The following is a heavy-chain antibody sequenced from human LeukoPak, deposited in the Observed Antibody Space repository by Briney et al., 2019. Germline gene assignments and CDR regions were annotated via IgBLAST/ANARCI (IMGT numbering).Heavy chain of an antibody. CDR2: IYTSGST. CDR1: GGSISSYY. J-gene: IGHJ6*03. D-gene: IGHD3-3*01. CDR3: ARHDTSFDFWSGYLPPNYYYYYMDV. V-gene: IGHV4-4*09. Sequence: SETPSLTCTVPGGSISSYYWSWIRQPPGKGLEWIGYIYTSGSTNYNPSLKSRVTISVDTSKNQFSLKLSSVTAADTAVYYCARHDTSFDFWSGYLPPNYYYYYMDVWGKGTTVTVSS.